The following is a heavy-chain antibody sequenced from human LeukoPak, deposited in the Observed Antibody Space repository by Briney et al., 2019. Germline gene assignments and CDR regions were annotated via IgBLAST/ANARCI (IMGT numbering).Heavy chain of an antibody. D-gene: IGHD6-13*01. J-gene: IGHJ1*01. CDR1: GFTFSRFW. CDR3: AKDKGSSRRNANFHH. Sequence: GGSLRLSCAASGFTFSRFWMSWVRQAPGKGLEWVANIKQDGEENFYVDSVKGRFTISRDSAKNSLYLQMNSLRAEDTALYYCAKDKGSSRRNANFHHWGQGTLVTVSS. V-gene: IGHV3-7*03. CDR2: IKQDGEEN.